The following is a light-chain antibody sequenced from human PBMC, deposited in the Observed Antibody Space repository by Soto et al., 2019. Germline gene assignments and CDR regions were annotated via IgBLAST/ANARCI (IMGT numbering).Light chain of an antibody. V-gene: IGKV1-33*01. J-gene: IGKJ5*01. Sequence: DIQMTQSPSSMSTSVEERVTFTCQASQDISNYLSWYQHKLGKAPKLLVYDASDLESGVPGRFSASGSGTHFSLTISNLQPEDFATYFCQQYDSRPITFGQGTRL. CDR2: DAS. CDR1: QDISNY. CDR3: QQYDSRPIT.